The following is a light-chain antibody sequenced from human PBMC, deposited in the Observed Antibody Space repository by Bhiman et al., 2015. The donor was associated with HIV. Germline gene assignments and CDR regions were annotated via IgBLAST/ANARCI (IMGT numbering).Light chain of an antibody. Sequence: QSALTQPASVSGSPGQSITISCTGTSSDVGGYNYVSWYQQHPGKAPKLMIYDVSKRPSGVSNRFSGSKSGNTASLTISGLQAEDEALYYCSSYTNSDTWVFGGGTKLTVL. V-gene: IGLV2-14*01. CDR2: DVS. CDR3: SSYTNSDTWV. J-gene: IGLJ3*02. CDR1: SSDVGGYNY.